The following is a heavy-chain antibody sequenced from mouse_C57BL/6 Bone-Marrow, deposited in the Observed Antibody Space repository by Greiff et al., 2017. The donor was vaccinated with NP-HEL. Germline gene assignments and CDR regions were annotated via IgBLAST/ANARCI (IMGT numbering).Heavy chain of an antibody. J-gene: IGHJ1*03. V-gene: IGHV1-69*01. Sequence: QVQLQQPGAELVMPGASVKLSCKASGYTFTSYWMHWVKQRPGQGLEWIGEIDPSDSYTNYNQKFKGKSTLTVDKSSSTAYMRLSSLTSEDSAVYYCARPPDVWGTGTTVTVSS. CDR1: GYTFTSYW. CDR2: IDPSDSYT. CDR3: ARPPDV.